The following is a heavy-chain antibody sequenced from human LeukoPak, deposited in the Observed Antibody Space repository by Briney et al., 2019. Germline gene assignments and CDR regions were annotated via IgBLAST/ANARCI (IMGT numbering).Heavy chain of an antibody. D-gene: IGHD3-10*01. J-gene: IGHJ4*02. Sequence: GGSLRLSCAASGFTFSSYAMSWVGRAQGRGLEWVSAISGSGGSTYYADSVKGRFTISRDNSKNTLYLQMNSLRAEDTAVYYCAKDTGSGSVDYWGQGTLVTVSS. CDR2: ISGSGGST. CDR1: GFTFSSYA. CDR3: AKDTGSGSVDY. V-gene: IGHV3-23*01.